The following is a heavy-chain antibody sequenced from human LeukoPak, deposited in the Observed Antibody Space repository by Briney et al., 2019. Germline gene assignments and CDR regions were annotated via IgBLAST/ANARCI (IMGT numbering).Heavy chain of an antibody. CDR1: GFTFSNYA. D-gene: IGHD6-19*01. CDR3: AKDTWAVAGF. J-gene: IGHJ4*02. CDR2: ISGSGDST. V-gene: IGHV3-23*01. Sequence: PGGSLRLSCAASGFTFSNYAMSWVRQAPGKGLEWVSAISGSGDSTYYADSVRAPFTISRDNSKNTLFLQMSSLRVEDTAVYYCAKDTWAVAGFWGQGTLVTVSS.